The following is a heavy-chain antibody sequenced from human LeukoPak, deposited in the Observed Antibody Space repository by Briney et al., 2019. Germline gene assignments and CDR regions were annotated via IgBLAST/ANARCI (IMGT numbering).Heavy chain of an antibody. V-gene: IGHV3-11*04. CDR2: ISSSGNAI. Sequence: GGSLRLSCAASGFTFSSYDMSWVRQAPGKGLEWVSQISSSGNAIYYTDSVKGRFTISRDNGKNSLFLQMNSLRAEDTAVYYCARGLVNRGPGTYNSRDYWGQGTLIIVSS. CDR3: ARGLVNRGPGTYNSRDY. J-gene: IGHJ4*02. CDR1: GFTFSSYD. D-gene: IGHD1-26*01.